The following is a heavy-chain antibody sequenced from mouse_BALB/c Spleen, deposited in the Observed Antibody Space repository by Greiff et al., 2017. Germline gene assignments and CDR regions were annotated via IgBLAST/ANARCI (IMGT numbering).Heavy chain of an antibody. V-gene: IGHV5-6-5*01. D-gene: IGHD2-2*01. J-gene: IGHJ2*01. Sequence: EVKLMESGGGLVKPGGSLKLSCAASGFTFSSYAMSWVRQTPEKRLEWVASISSGGSTYYPDSVKGRFTISRDNARNILYLQMSSLRSEDTAMYYCARVWLLFDYWGQGTTLTVSS. CDR1: GFTFSSYA. CDR3: ARVWLLFDY. CDR2: ISSGGST.